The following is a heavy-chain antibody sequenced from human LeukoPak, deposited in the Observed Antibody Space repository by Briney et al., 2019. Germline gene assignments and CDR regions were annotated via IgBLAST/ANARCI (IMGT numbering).Heavy chain of an antibody. CDR1: GFNFSTYS. CDR2: ISVRGGDI. J-gene: IGHJ4*02. Sequence: GGSLRLSCAASGFNFSTYSMNWVRQAPGKGLEWVSYISVRGGDIYYADSVKGRFTVSRDNAKNSLYLQMHTLRDEDTAVYYCARDKGRGYSYGWDYWGQGTLVTVSS. V-gene: IGHV3-48*02. D-gene: IGHD5-18*01. CDR3: ARDKGRGYSYGWDY.